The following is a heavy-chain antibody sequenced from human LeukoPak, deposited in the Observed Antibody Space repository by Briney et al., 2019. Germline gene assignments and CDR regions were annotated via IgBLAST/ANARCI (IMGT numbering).Heavy chain of an antibody. CDR3: AKEELRRITMWGYMDV. CDR2: ISYAGSNE. J-gene: IGHJ6*03. Sequence: GGSLRLSCAPSGFTFSNYAMHWVRQVPGKGLEWVAVISYAGSNEHYTDSVKGRFTISRDNSKNTLYLQMNSLSAEDTAFYYCAKEELRRITMWGYMDVWGKGTTVTISS. CDR1: GFTFSNYA. D-gene: IGHD3-10*02. V-gene: IGHV3-30*04.